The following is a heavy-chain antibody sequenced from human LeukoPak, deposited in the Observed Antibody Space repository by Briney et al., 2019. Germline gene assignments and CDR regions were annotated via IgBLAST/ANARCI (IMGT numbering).Heavy chain of an antibody. CDR2: VNPNSGDT. CDR3: ARGEESIAAAGAPPDY. V-gene: IGHV1-2*02. D-gene: IGHD6-13*01. J-gene: IGHJ4*02. CDR1: GYTFTGYY. Sequence: ASVKVSCKASGYTFTGYYLHWVRQAPGQGLEWMGCVNPNSGDTNYAQKFQGSVTMTRDTSISTVYMELSRLRSDDTAVYYCARGEESIAAAGAPPDYWGQGTLVTVSS.